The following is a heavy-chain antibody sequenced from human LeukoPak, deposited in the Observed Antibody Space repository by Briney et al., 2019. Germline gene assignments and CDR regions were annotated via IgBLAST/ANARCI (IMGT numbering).Heavy chain of an antibody. J-gene: IGHJ4*02. CDR3: ARAPRAYCSTTGSCFQDY. D-gene: IGHD2-2*01. V-gene: IGHV4-4*02. Sequence: PSETLSLTCAVSGGSIGASINSPNWWSWVRQPPGKGLEWIGEIFHSGSTNYNPSLKSRVTMSVDKSKNQFSLNLTSVTAADTAVYFCARAPRAYCSTTGSCFQDYWGQGTLVTVSS. CDR1: GGSIGASINSPNW. CDR2: IFHSGST.